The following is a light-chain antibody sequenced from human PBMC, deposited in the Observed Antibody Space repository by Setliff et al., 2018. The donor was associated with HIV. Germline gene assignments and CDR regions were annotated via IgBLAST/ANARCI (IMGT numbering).Light chain of an antibody. V-gene: IGLV2-23*02. CDR3: CSYAGSSTSLYV. CDR2: DVH. J-gene: IGLJ1*01. CDR1: SSDIGGYNY. Sequence: QSALAQPASVSGSPGQSITISCTGTSSDIGGYNYVSWYQQHPGKAPKLMIYDVHKRPSGVSNRFSGSKSGNTASLTISGLQAEDEADYYCCSYAGSSTSLYVFGTGTKVTVL.